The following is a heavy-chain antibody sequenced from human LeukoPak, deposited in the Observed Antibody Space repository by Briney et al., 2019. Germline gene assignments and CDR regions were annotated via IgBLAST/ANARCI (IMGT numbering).Heavy chain of an antibody. Sequence: PGGSLRLSCAASGFTFSYYWMTWVRQAPGRGLEWVANIKQDGSEKYYLDSVKGRFTISRDNANNSLYLQMNSLRVEDTAVYYCSKEGDVWSAFYFHYWGQGALVTVSS. CDR2: IKQDGSEK. V-gene: IGHV3-7*01. CDR3: SKEGDVWSAFYFHY. CDR1: GFTFSYYW. J-gene: IGHJ4*02. D-gene: IGHD3-3*01.